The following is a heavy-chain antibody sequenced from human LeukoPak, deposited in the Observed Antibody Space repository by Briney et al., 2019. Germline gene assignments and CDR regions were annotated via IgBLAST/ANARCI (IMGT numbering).Heavy chain of an antibody. J-gene: IGHJ3*02. Sequence: ETLSLTCAVSGGSFSGYYWSWIRQPPGKGLEWIGEINHSGSTNYNPSLKRRITISVDTSKNQFSLKLSSVTAADTAVYYCASRQKIVVVIDDAFDIWGQGTMGTVS. D-gene: IGHD3-22*01. CDR3: ASRQKIVVVIDDAFDI. CDR2: INHSGST. CDR1: GGSFSGYY. V-gene: IGHV4-34*01.